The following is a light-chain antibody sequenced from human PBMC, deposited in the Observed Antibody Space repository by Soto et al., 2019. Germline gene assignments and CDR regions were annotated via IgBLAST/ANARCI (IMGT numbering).Light chain of an antibody. J-gene: IGKJ2*01. V-gene: IGKV3-15*01. Sequence: EIVMTQSPATLSVSPGERATLSCRASQSVSSNLAWYQQKPGQAPRLLIYGASTRATDILARFSGSGSGTEFTLTISSLQSEDFAVYYCQQYNNWPPMYTFGQGTKLEIK. CDR3: QQYNNWPPMYT. CDR2: GAS. CDR1: QSVSSN.